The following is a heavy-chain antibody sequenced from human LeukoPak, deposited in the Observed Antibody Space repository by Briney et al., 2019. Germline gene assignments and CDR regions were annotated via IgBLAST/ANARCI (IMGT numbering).Heavy chain of an antibody. J-gene: IGHJ4*02. V-gene: IGHV3-23*01. D-gene: IGHD1-1*01. CDR2: ISGSGGNT. CDR3: AKDSRSGTTGTFDY. Sequence: GGSLRLSCAGSGFTFSSYAMSWVRQAPGKGLEWVSAISGSGGNTYFADSVKGRFTISRDNSKNTLYLQMNSLRAEDTAVYYCAKDSRSGTTGTFDYWGQGTLVTVSS. CDR1: GFTFSSYA.